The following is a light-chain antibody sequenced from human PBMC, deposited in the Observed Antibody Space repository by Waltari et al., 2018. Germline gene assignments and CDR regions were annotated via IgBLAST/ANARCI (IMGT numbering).Light chain of an antibody. V-gene: IGLV2-23*02. CDR3: CSYIGRAL. CDR1: SRDVGGYTF. J-gene: IGLJ2*01. Sequence: QSALTQPASVSGSPGQSITISCTGSSRDVGGYTFVSWYQQHPGKAPKLLIYEVIKRPSGVSIRFSGSKSGNTASRTISGLQAEDEADYYCCSYIGRALFGGGTKLTVL. CDR2: EVI.